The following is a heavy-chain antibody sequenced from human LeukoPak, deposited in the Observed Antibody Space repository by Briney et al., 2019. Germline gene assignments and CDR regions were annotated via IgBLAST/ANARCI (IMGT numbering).Heavy chain of an antibody. V-gene: IGHV3-30*18. Sequence: GRSLRLSCAASGFTFSSYGMHWARQAPGKGLEWVAVISYDGSNKYYADSVKGRFTISRDNSKNTLYLQMSSLRAEDTAVYYCAKDLSLMSKIWLSRRALDYWGQGTLVTVSS. J-gene: IGHJ4*02. D-gene: IGHD5-18*01. CDR2: ISYDGSNK. CDR3: AKDLSLMSKIWLSRRALDY. CDR1: GFTFSSYG.